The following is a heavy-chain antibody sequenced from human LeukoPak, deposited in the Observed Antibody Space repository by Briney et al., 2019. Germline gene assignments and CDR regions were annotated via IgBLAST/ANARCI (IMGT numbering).Heavy chain of an antibody. CDR3: ARDQEGFDY. Sequence: ASVKVYCKASGYTFTSYDINWVRQAPGQGLEWMGMIYPRDGSTSYAQRFQDRVTVTRDTSTSTVHMELSGLRSEDTAVYYCARDQEGFDYWGQGTLVTVSS. CDR1: GYTFTSYD. CDR2: IYPRDGST. J-gene: IGHJ4*02. V-gene: IGHV1-46*01.